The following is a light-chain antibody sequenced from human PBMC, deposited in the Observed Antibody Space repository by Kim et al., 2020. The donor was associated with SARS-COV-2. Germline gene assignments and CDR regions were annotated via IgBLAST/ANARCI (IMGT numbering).Light chain of an antibody. J-gene: IGLJ3*02. CDR3: SLSYPDARV. CDR1: TGSAPCGPP. CDR2: DTT. Sequence: GTLTLTCGSGTGSAPCGPPPSRFQQSPGHAPGTLLYDTTNNHSGTPARFSGSLLGGKAALTLSGAQPEDEAEYYCSLSYPDARVFGGGTQLTVL. V-gene: IGLV7-46*01.